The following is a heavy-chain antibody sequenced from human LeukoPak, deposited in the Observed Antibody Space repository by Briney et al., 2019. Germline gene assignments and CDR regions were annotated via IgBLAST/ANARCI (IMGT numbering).Heavy chain of an antibody. CDR1: GFTFSDYY. Sequence: PGGSLRLSCAVSGFTFSDYYVSWIRQAPGKGLEWVSYISSSGSTIYYADSVKGRFTISRDKAKNSLYLQMNSLRAEDTAVYYCAPRAPYYYDSRGYYYGWGQGTLVTVSS. CDR3: APRAPYYYDSRGYYYG. CDR2: ISSSGSTI. D-gene: IGHD3-22*01. J-gene: IGHJ4*02. V-gene: IGHV3-11*04.